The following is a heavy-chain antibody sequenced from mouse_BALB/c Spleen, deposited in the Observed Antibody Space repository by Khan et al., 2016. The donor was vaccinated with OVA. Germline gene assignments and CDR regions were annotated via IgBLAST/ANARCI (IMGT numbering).Heavy chain of an antibody. Sequence: QVQLKQSGAELARPGASVTMSCKASGYTFTSYTIHWIKQRPGQGLEWIGYINPSNDYTNYNQKFKDKATLTTDKSSTTAYLRLSSLTSDDSAVYNSVRDGAYHRNDGWFAYWGQGTLVTVSA. CDR1: GYTFTSYT. J-gene: IGHJ3*01. CDR3: VRDGAYHRNDGWFAY. CDR2: INPSNDYT. V-gene: IGHV1-4*01. D-gene: IGHD2-14*01.